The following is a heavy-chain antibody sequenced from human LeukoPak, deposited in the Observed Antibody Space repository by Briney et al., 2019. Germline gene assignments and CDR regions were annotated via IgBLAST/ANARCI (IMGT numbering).Heavy chain of an antibody. Sequence: GGSLRLSCAASGFTFGNYAMSWVRQASGKGLEWGSVISGSGATTDHADSVMGRFTISRDNSKNTVYLQVDSLRAEDTAIYFCAKGLWGAYYYGMDVWGQGTTVTVSS. V-gene: IGHV3-23*01. CDR2: ISGSGATT. CDR3: AKGLWGAYYYGMDV. J-gene: IGHJ6*02. CDR1: GFTFGNYA. D-gene: IGHD3-16*01.